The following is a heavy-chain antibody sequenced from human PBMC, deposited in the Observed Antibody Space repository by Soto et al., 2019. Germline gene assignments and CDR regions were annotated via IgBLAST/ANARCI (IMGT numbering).Heavy chain of an antibody. CDR3: AANYYGSGSYYPH. J-gene: IGHJ4*02. V-gene: IGHV3-21*01. Sequence: EVQLVESGGGLVKPGGSLRLSCAASGFTFSSYSMNWVRQAPGKGLEWVSSISSSRSYIYYADSVKGRFTISRDNAKNSLYLQMNSLRAEDTAVYYCAANYYGSGSYYPHWGQGTLVTVSS. CDR2: ISSSRSYI. CDR1: GFTFSSYS. D-gene: IGHD3-10*01.